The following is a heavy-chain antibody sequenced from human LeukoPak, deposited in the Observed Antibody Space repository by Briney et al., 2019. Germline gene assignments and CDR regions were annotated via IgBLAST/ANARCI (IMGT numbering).Heavy chain of an antibody. CDR1: GGSISSGSYY. CDR3: ARLGSYEYNWFDP. V-gene: IGHV4-61*02. CDR2: IYTSGST. J-gene: IGHJ5*02. Sequence: SETLSLTCAVSGGSISSGSYYWSWIRQPAGKGLEWIGRIYTSGSTNYNPSLKSRVTISVDTSKNQFSLKLSSVTAADTAVYYCARLGSYEYNWFDPWGQGTLVTVSS. D-gene: IGHD1-26*01.